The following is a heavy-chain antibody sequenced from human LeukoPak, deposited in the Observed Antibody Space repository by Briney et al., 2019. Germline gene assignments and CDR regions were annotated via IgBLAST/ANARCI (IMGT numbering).Heavy chain of an antibody. CDR3: ARFEYSSSSGHFDY. CDR2: IYYSGST. Sequence: SETLSLTCTVSGGSISSYYWSWIRQPPGKGLEWIGYIYYSGSTNYNPSLKSRVTISVDTSKNQFSLKLSSVTAADTAVYYCARFEYSSSSGHFDYWGQGTLVTVSS. CDR1: GGSISSYY. D-gene: IGHD6-6*01. J-gene: IGHJ4*02. V-gene: IGHV4-59*08.